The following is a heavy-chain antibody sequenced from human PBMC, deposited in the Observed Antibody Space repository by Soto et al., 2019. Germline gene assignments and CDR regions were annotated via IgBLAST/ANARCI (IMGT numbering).Heavy chain of an antibody. Sequence: PSETLSLTCTVSGGSISSGGYYWSWIRQHPGKGLEWIGYIYYSVITYYNPSLKSRVTISVDTSKNHFSLKLSSVTAADMAVFYCARAEIYPNRWFDIWGQGTMVTVSS. J-gene: IGHJ3*02. V-gene: IGHV4-31*03. D-gene: IGHD2-15*01. CDR3: ARAEIYPNRWFDI. CDR2: IYYSVIT. CDR1: GGSISSGGYY.